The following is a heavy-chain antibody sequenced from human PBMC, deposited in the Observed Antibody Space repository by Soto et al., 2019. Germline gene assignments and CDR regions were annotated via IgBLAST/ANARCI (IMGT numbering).Heavy chain of an antibody. V-gene: IGHV2-70*01. Sequence: GPTLVNPTQTLTLTCTLSGFSLTTNGMSVTWIRQPPGKALVWLALIDVYDQTYYNSSLKTRLTLPKDTSTNHVVLTMTNMDPLDTGTYFCARLLKGGTSAWMHINCWGQGTLVTVSS. J-gene: IGHJ4*02. CDR1: GFSLTTNGMS. CDR2: IDVYDQT. D-gene: IGHD3-16*01. CDR3: ARLLKGGTSAWMHINC.